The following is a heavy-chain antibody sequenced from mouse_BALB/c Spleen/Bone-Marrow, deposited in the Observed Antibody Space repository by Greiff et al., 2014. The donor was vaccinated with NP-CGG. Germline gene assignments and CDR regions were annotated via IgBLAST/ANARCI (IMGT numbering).Heavy chain of an antibody. CDR3: RSYDYAMDY. CDR1: GYTFTSYW. CDR2: TYPGSGST. D-gene: IGHD1-1*01. Sequence: LQQSGSELVRPGASVKLSCKASGYTFTSYWMHWVRQRPGQGLEWIGNTYPGSGSTNYDEKFKSKATLTVDTSSSTAYMQLSSLTSEDSAVYYCRSYDYAMDYWGQGTSVTVSS. J-gene: IGHJ4*01. V-gene: IGHV1S22*01.